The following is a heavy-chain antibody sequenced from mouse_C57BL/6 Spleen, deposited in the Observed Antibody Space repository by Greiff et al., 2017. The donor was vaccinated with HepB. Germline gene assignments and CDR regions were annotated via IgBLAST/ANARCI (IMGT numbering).Heavy chain of an antibody. CDR1: GFTFSDYY. Sequence: EVMLVESEGGLVQPGSSMKLSCTASGFTFSDYYMAWVRQVPEKGLEWVANINYDGSSTYYLDSLKSRFIISRDNAKNILYLQMSSLKSEDTATYYCARDNYGSSYPWYFDVWGTGTTVTVSS. CDR2: INYDGSST. CDR3: ARDNYGSSYPWYFDV. J-gene: IGHJ1*03. V-gene: IGHV5-16*01. D-gene: IGHD1-1*01.